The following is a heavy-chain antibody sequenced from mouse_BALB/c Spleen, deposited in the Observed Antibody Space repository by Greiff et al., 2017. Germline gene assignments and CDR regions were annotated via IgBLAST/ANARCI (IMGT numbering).Heavy chain of an antibody. Sequence: QVQLQQSGAELAKPGDSVTMSCTVSGYTFTSYWLHWVKQRPGQGLEWIGYINPSTGYTEYKQKFKDKTTLTADKSSSTAYMQLSSLTSEDSTVYYCTPDSSGTGWFAYWGQGTLVTVSA. CDR1: GYTFTSYW. CDR2: INPSTGYT. CDR3: TPDSSGTGWFAY. D-gene: IGHD3-2*01. J-gene: IGHJ3*01. V-gene: IGHV1-7*01.